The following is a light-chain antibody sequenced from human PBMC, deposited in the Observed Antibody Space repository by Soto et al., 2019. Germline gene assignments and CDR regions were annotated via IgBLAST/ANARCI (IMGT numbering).Light chain of an antibody. J-gene: IGKJ2*01. CDR3: QQSFSTPYT. CDR1: HSMSDY. V-gene: IGKV1-39*01. CDR2: ATS. Sequence: DIQMTQSPSSLSASVGDRVTLTCRASHSMSDYLNWYRQKPGRAPELLIYATSTLQSGVPSRFSGNRSGTEFTLTISGLQPEDFATYFCQQSFSTPYTFGQGNQLEI.